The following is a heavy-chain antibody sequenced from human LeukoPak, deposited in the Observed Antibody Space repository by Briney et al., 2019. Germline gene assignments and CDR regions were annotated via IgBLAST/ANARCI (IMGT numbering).Heavy chain of an antibody. CDR1: GFTFSSSA. CDR2: VSGSGDRI. J-gene: IGHJ4*02. CDR3: ARDISKSYSSGGLDY. V-gene: IGHV3-23*01. Sequence: GGSLRLSCAASGFTFSSSALSWVRQAPGKGLEWVSAVSGSGDRIDYADSVKGRFTISRDNSKDTLFLQMNSLRAEDTAVYYCARDISKSYSSGGLDYWGQGTLVTVSS. D-gene: IGHD6-25*01.